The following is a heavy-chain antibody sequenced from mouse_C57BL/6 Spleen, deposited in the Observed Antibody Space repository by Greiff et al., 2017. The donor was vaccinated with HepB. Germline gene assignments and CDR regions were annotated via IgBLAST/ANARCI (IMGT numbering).Heavy chain of an antibody. CDR2: IYPGSGST. D-gene: IGHD1-1*01. V-gene: IGHV1-55*01. CDR3: ASSFYYYGSSGWYFDV. Sequence: VQLQQPGAELVKPGASVKMSCKASGYTFTSYWITWVKQRPGQGLEWIGDIYPGSGSTNYNEKFKSKATLTVDTSSSTAYMQLSSLTSEDSAVYYCASSFYYYGSSGWYFDVWGTGTTVTVSS. J-gene: IGHJ1*03. CDR1: GYTFTSYW.